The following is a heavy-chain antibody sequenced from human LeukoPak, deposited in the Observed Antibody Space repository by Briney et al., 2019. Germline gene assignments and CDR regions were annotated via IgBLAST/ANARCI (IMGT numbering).Heavy chain of an antibody. J-gene: IGHJ4*02. CDR2: ISGSGGST. CDR1: GFTFSSYS. D-gene: IGHD3-10*01. CDR3: AKDYYGSGSYDTFDY. V-gene: IGHV3-23*01. Sequence: PGGSLRLSCAASGFTFSSYSMSWVRQAPGKGLEWVSAISGSGGSTYYADSVKGRFTISGDNSKNTLYLQMNSLRAEDTAVYYCAKDYYGSGSYDTFDYWGQGTLVTVSS.